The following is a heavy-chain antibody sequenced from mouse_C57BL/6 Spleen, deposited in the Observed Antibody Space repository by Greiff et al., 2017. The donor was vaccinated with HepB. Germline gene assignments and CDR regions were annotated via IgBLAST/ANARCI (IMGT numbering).Heavy chain of an antibody. Sequence: EVKLMESGGGLVQPGGSLSLSCAASGFTFTDYYMSWVRQPPGKALEWLGFIRNKANGYTTEYSASVKGRFTISRDNSQSILYLQMNALRAEDSATYYCARRRELGRGYCDVWGTGTTVTVSS. CDR1: GFTFTDYY. J-gene: IGHJ1*03. CDR2: IRNKANGYTT. V-gene: IGHV7-3*01. CDR3: ARRRELGRGYCDV. D-gene: IGHD4-1*01.